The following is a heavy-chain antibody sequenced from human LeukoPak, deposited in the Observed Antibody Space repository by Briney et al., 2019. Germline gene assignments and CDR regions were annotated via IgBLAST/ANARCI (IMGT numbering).Heavy chain of an antibody. CDR2: INPNSGGT. Sequence: ASVKVSCKASGYTFTGYYMHWVRQAPGQGLEWMGWINPNSGGTNYAQKFQGRVTMTRDTSISTAYMELSRLRSDDTAVYYCAREGLPGASWFDPWGQGTLVTVSS. CDR3: AREGLPGASWFDP. J-gene: IGHJ5*02. V-gene: IGHV1-2*02. CDR1: GYTFTGYY. D-gene: IGHD4/OR15-4a*01.